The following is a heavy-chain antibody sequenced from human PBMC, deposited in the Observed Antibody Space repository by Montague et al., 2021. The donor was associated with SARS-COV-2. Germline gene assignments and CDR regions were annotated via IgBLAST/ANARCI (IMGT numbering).Heavy chain of an antibody. CDR3: ARDPLDYGLWSSGSYYNAYYYHYGMDV. Sequence: SLRLSCAASGFTFSSYSMNWVRQAPGKGLEWVSSISSSSSYIYYADSVKGRLTISRDNAKNSLYLQMNSLRAEDTAVYYCARDPLDYGLWSSGSYYNAYYYHYGMDVWGQGTTVTVSS. V-gene: IGHV3-21*01. D-gene: IGHD3-10*01. CDR2: ISSSSSYI. CDR1: GFTFSSYS. J-gene: IGHJ6*02.